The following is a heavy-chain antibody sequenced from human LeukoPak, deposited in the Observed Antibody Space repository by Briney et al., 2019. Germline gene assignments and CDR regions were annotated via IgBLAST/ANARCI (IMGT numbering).Heavy chain of an antibody. CDR3: ARAPGFWSGYDE. D-gene: IGHD3-3*01. CDR1: GGSINNYY. Sequence: SETLSLTCTVSGGSINNYYWSWIRQPPGKGLEWIGYIYYSGSTNYNPSLKSRVTISVDTSKNQFSLKLSSVTAADTAVYYCARAPGFWSGYDEWGQGTLVTVSP. J-gene: IGHJ4*02. V-gene: IGHV4-59*01. CDR2: IYYSGST.